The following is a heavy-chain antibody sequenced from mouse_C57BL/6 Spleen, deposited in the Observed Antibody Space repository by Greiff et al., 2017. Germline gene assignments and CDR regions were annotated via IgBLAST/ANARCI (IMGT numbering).Heavy chain of an antibody. Sequence: QVHVKQSGAELARPGASVKLSCKASGYTFTSYGISWVKQRTGQGLEWIGEIYPRSGNTYYNEKFKGKATLTADKSSSTAYMELRSLTSEDSAVFFCASRLGLRREDWFAYWGQGTLVTVSA. J-gene: IGHJ3*01. CDR2: IYPRSGNT. V-gene: IGHV1-81*01. D-gene: IGHD2-4*01. CDR1: GYTFTSYG. CDR3: ASRLGLRREDWFAY.